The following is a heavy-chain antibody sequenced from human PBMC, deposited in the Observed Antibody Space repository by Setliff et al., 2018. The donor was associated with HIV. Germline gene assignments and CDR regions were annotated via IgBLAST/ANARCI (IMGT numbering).Heavy chain of an antibody. CDR3: ARDRDIVVVPASPQGYYYYMDV. CDR1: GGSISSYY. CDR2: IYTSGST. J-gene: IGHJ6*03. D-gene: IGHD2-2*01. Sequence: SSETLSLTCTVSGGSISSYYWSWIRQPAGKGLEWIGRIYTSGSTNYNPSLKSRVTMSVDTSKNQFSLKLSSVTAADTAVYYCARDRDIVVVPASPQGYYYYMDVWGKGTTVTVSS. V-gene: IGHV4-4*07.